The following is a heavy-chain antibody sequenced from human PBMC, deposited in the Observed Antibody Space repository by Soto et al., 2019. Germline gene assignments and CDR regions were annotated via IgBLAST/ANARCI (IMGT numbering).Heavy chain of an antibody. CDR3: ARTPGFLGYCSSTSCPYGMDV. Sequence: EVQLVESGGGLVKPGGYLRLSCAASGFTFSSYSMNWVRQAPGKGLEWVSSISSSSSYIYYADSVKGRFTISRDNAKNSLYLQMNSLRAEDTAVYYCARTPGFLGYCSSTSCPYGMDVWGPGTTVTVSS. J-gene: IGHJ6*02. CDR1: GFTFSSYS. D-gene: IGHD2-2*01. CDR2: ISSSSSYI. V-gene: IGHV3-21*01.